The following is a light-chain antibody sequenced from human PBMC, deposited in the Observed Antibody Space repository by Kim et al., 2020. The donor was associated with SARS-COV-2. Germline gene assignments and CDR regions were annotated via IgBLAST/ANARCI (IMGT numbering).Light chain of an antibody. CDR2: DAS. J-gene: IGKJ4*01. Sequence: VSPGERATCFCRASQTVSSKLAGYQHTPGQAPRLLISDASTRATGIPARFSATGSGTDFTLTINSLQSEDSAVYFCQQYDSWVTFGGGTKVDIK. CDR1: QTVSSK. CDR3: QQYDSWVT. V-gene: IGKV3D-15*01.